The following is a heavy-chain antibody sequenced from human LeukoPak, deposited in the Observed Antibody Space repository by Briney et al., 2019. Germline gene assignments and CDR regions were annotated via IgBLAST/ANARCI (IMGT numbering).Heavy chain of an antibody. D-gene: IGHD6-13*01. CDR3: ARAGSSWSFDY. J-gene: IGHJ4*02. CDR2: IYYSGST. Sequence: SETLSLTCTVSGGSISSYHWSWVRQPPGKGLEWIGYIYYSGSTNYNPSLKSRVTISVDTSKNQFSLKLSSVTAADTAVYYCARAGSSWSFDYWGQGTLVTVSS. V-gene: IGHV4-59*08. CDR1: GGSISSYH.